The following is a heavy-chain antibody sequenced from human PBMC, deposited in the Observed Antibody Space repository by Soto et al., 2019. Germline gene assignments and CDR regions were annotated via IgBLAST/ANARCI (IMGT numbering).Heavy chain of an antibody. J-gene: IGHJ3*02. V-gene: IGHV5-51*01. CDR2: IYPGDSDT. Sequence: GESLKISCKGSGYSFTSYWIGWVRQMPGKGLEWMGIIYPGDSDTRYSPSFQGQVTISADKSISTAYLQWSSLKASDTAMYYCARLYGRNTYYDFRSGYYQASAFDIWGQGTMVTVSS. D-gene: IGHD3-3*01. CDR3: ARLYGRNTYYDFRSGYYQASAFDI. CDR1: GYSFTSYW.